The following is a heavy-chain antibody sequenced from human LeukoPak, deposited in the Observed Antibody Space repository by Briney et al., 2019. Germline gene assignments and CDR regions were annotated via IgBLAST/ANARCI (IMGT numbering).Heavy chain of an antibody. Sequence: KPSETLSLSCAVYVESFSGYYWSWIRQPPGKGLEWIGEINHSGSTIYNPSLKSRVTISVDTSKNQFSLKLSSVTAADTAVYYCARESPQGFCSSTRCYHFDYWGQGTLVTVSS. CDR1: VESFSGYY. CDR2: INHSGST. V-gene: IGHV4-34*01. D-gene: IGHD2-2*01. J-gene: IGHJ4*02. CDR3: ARESPQGFCSSTRCYHFDY.